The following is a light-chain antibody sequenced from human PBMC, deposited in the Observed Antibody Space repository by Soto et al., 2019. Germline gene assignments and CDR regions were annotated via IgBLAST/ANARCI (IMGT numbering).Light chain of an antibody. CDR3: QQYGSSPPYT. CDR2: GAS. CDR1: QSVSSSY. Sequence: EIVLTQPPGTLSLSPGERATLSCRASQSVSSSYLVWYQQKPGQAPRLLIYGASSRSTGIPDRFSGSGSGTDFTLTISRLEPEDFAVYYCQQYGSSPPYTFGQGTKLEIK. J-gene: IGKJ2*01. V-gene: IGKV3-20*01.